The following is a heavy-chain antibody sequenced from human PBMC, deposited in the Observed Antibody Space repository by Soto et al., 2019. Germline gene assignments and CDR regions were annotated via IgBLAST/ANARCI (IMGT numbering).Heavy chain of an antibody. CDR1: GGSISSYY. CDR2: IYYSGST. V-gene: IGHV4-59*01. Sequence: QVQLQESGPGLVKPSETLSLMCTVSGGSISSYYWSWIRQPPGKGLEWIGYIYYSGSTNNNPSLKSRSTISVVTSKIQCSLNLSSVTAAVTAVYYCARERRGGYRHYFDFWGQGTLVTVSS. CDR3: ARERRGGYRHYFDF. D-gene: IGHD5-12*01. J-gene: IGHJ4*02.